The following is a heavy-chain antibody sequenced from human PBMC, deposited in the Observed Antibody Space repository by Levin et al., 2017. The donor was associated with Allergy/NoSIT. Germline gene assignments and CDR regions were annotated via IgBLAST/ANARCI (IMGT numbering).Heavy chain of an antibody. CDR3: VRDGFTYRCSSRTCRPYFDY. CDR2: IKEDGSEK. Sequence: GGSLRLSCAASGFTFSNYWMSWVRQAPGKGLEWVANIKEDGSEKNYVDSVKGRFTISRDNAKKSVFLQMNSLRAEDTAVYYCVRDGFTYRCSSRTCRPYFDYWGQGTLVTVSS. D-gene: IGHD2-2*01. J-gene: IGHJ4*02. CDR1: GFTFSNYW. V-gene: IGHV3-7*01.